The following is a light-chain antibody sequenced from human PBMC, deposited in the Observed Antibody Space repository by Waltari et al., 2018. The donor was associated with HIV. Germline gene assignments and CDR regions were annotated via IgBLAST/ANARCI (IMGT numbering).Light chain of an antibody. CDR1: SSDVGIYNL. V-gene: IGLV2-23*02. J-gene: IGLJ1*01. CDR3: CSYAGSPYV. Sequence: QSALTQPASVSGSPGQQITISCTGTSSDVGIYNLVSWYQQHPGKAPKLIIYEVNKRPSGVSNRFSGSKSGNTASLTISGLQAEDEADYYCCSYAGSPYVFGTGTKVTVL. CDR2: EVN.